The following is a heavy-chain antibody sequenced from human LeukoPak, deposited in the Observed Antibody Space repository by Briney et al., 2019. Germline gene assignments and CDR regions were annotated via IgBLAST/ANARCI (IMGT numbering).Heavy chain of an antibody. CDR2: IYTSGST. V-gene: IGHV4-61*02. CDR1: GGSLSSGSYY. CDR3: ARDPKDSGSYYGY. Sequence: PSETLSLTCTVSGGSLSSGSYYWSWIRQPAGKGLEWIGRIYTSGSTNYNPSLKSRVTISVDTSKNQFSLKLSSVTAADTAVYYCARDPKDSGSYYGYWGQGTLVTVSS. J-gene: IGHJ4*02. D-gene: IGHD1-26*01.